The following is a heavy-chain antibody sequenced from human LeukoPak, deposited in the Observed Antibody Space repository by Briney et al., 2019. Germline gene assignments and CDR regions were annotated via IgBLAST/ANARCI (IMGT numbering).Heavy chain of an antibody. V-gene: IGHV3-53*05. CDR1: GFTVSSNY. Sequence: GGSLRLSCAASGFTVSSNYMSWVRQAPGKGLEWVSVIYSGGSTYYADSVKGRFTISRDNSKNTLYLQMNSLRAEDMAVYYCAREISRTGAFDIWGQGTMVTVSS. J-gene: IGHJ3*02. D-gene: IGHD3-3*02. CDR3: AREISRTGAFDI. CDR2: IYSGGST.